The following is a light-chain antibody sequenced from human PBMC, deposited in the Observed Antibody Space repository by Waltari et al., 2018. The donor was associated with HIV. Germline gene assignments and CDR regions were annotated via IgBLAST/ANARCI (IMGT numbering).Light chain of an antibody. J-gene: IGLJ1*01. CDR1: SSNIGNHY. Sequence: QSVLTQPPSVSAAPGQKVTISCSGSSSNIGNHYVSWYQHLPGTAPKRLIYEENTRPSVIPDRVSGPKSGTSATLGITGLLTGDEADYYCGTWDTSLSAGVFGTGTKVTVL. CDR2: EEN. CDR3: GTWDTSLSAGV. V-gene: IGLV1-51*02.